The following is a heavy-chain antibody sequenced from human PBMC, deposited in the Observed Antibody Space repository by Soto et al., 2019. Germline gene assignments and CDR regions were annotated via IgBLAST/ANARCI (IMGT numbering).Heavy chain of an antibody. CDR3: AILVNVLLWIGDTGAFDI. J-gene: IGHJ3*02. CDR2: ISYDGSDK. D-gene: IGHD3-10*01. V-gene: IGHV3-30*03. Sequence: WWSLRLSCAASRFSISGHAMHWVRQDPGKGLEWLAAISYDGSDKFYGDSVKGRFTISRDNSKNTLYLQMNSLRAEDTAVYYCAILVNVLLWIGDTGAFDIWGQGTMVTVSS. CDR1: RFSISGHA.